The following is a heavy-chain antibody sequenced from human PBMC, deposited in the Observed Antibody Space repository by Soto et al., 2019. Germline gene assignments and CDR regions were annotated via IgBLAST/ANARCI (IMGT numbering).Heavy chain of an antibody. D-gene: IGHD5-12*01. CDR1: GYTFTSYG. V-gene: IGHV1-18*01. J-gene: IGHJ6*02. CDR3: ARDAYGGYEGYYYYGMDV. Sequence: QVQLVQSGAEVKKPGASVKVSCKASGYTFTSYGISWVRQAPGQGLEWMGWISAYNGNTNYAQKLQGRVTMTPDTSTSTAYMELRSLRSDDTAVYCCARDAYGGYEGYYYYGMDVWGQGTTVTVSS. CDR2: ISAYNGNT.